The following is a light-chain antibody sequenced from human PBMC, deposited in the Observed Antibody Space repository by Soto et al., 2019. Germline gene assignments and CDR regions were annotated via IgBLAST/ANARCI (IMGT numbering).Light chain of an antibody. CDR3: GTWDSGLSAGAVV. CDR2: ENN. V-gene: IGLV1-51*02. J-gene: IGLJ3*02. CDR1: SSNSGNNF. Sequence: QSVLTQPPSVSAAPGQKVTISCSGSSSNSGNNFVSWYQQFPGAAPRLLIYENNKLPSGIPDRFSGSKSGTSATLGITGLQTGDEADYYCGTWDSGLSAGAVVFGGGTKLTVL.